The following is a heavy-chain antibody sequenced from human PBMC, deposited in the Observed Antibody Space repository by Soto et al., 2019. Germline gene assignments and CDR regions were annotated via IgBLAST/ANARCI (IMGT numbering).Heavy chain of an antibody. CDR3: ARLLYDFWSGYYRRGPLDV. Sequence: GGSLRLSCAASGFTFSSYAMHWVRQAPGKGLEWVAVISYDGSNKYYADSVKGRFTISRDNAKNSLYLQMNSLRDEDTAVYYCARLLYDFWSGYYRRGPLDVWGQGTTVTFSS. D-gene: IGHD3-3*01. CDR2: ISYDGSNK. V-gene: IGHV3-30-3*01. CDR1: GFTFSSYA. J-gene: IGHJ6*02.